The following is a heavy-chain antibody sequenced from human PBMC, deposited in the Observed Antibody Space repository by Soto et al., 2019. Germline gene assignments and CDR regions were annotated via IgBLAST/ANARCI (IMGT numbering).Heavy chain of an antibody. CDR1: GGSISSGGYS. CDR3: AGGPYSSRDFDP. D-gene: IGHD6-13*01. J-gene: IGHJ5*02. Sequence: SETLSLTCAVSGGSISSGGYSWSWIRQPPGKGLEWIGYIYHSGSTYYNPSLKSRVTISVDRSKNQFSLKLSSVTAADTAVYYCAGGPYSSRDFDPWGQGTLVTVSS. CDR2: IYHSGST. V-gene: IGHV4-30-2*01.